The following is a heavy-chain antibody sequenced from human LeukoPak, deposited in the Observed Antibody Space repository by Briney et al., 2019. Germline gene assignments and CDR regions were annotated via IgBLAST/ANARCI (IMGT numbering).Heavy chain of an antibody. CDR1: GYTFTSYY. J-gene: IGHJ5*02. Sequence: ASVKVSCKASGYTFTSYYMHWVRQAPGQGLEWMGIINPSGGSTSYAQKFQGRVTMTRDTSTSTVYMELSSLRSEDTAVCYCARGSPSKWELPNRNWFDPWGQGTLVTVSS. CDR3: ARGSPSKWELPNRNWFDP. CDR2: INPSGGST. D-gene: IGHD1-26*01. V-gene: IGHV1-46*01.